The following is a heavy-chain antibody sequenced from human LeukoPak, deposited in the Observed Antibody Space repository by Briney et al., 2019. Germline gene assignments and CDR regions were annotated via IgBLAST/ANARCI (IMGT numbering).Heavy chain of an antibody. D-gene: IGHD3-10*01. CDR3: ARGTGRGNYYGSGSYYMGYNWFDP. Sequence: PSQTLSLTCAVSGGSISSGGYSWSWIRQPPGKGLESIGYIYHSGSTYYNPSLKSRVTISVDRSKNQFSLKLSSVTAADTAVYYCARGTGRGNYYGSGSYYMGYNWFDPWGQGTLVTVSS. V-gene: IGHV4-30-2*01. CDR1: GGSISSGGYS. CDR2: IYHSGST. J-gene: IGHJ5*02.